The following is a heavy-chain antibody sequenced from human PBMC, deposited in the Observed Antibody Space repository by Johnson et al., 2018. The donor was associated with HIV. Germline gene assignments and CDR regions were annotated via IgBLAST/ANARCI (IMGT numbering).Heavy chain of an antibody. V-gene: IGHV3-7*01. CDR1: GFTFSRYW. CDR3: ARCGSGYNSSGYYYYSGAFDS. Sequence: VQLVESGGGLVQPGGSLRLSCGVSGFTFSRYWMSWVRQAPGKGLEWVANIKQDGSEKNYVDSVKGRFTLSRDNAKNSLYLQMNSLRAEDTAVYYCARCGSGYNSSGYYYYSGAFDSWCQGTMVTVSS. J-gene: IGHJ3*02. CDR2: IKQDGSEK. D-gene: IGHD3-22*01.